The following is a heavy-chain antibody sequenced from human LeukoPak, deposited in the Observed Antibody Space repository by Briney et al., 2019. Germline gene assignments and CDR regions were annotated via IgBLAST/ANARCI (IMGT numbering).Heavy chain of an antibody. Sequence: ASVKVSCKASGGTSSSYAISWVRQAPGQGLEWMGGIIPIFGTANYAQKFQGRVTITADESTTTAYMALTSLRSDDTAVYYCSRGSSSWEVDYWGQGTLVTVSS. CDR3: SRGSSSWEVDY. V-gene: IGHV1-69*13. CDR1: GGTSSSYA. CDR2: IIPIFGTA. D-gene: IGHD6-13*01. J-gene: IGHJ4*02.